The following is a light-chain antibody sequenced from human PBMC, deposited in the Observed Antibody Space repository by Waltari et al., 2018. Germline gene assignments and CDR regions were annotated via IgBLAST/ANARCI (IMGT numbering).Light chain of an antibody. CDR2: KDS. Sequence: SYELTQPPSVAVSPGQTARNTCSGDALPKQYAYWYQQKPGQAPVRVIYKDSERPSGIPERFSGSSSGTTVTLTISGVQAEDEADYYCQSADSSGTYVVFGGGTKLTVL. J-gene: IGLJ2*01. CDR3: QSADSSGTYVV. CDR1: ALPKQY. V-gene: IGLV3-25*03.